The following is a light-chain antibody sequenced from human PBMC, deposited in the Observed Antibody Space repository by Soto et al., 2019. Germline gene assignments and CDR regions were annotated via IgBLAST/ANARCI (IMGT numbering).Light chain of an antibody. CDR3: SSSTATSTYV. V-gene: IGLV2-14*01. CDR2: MVS. CDR1: SSDVGGYKY. Sequence: QSALTQPASVSGSPGQSITITCTGTSSDVGGYKYVSWYQQNPGKAPKLLIYMVSNRPSGVSSRFSGSKAGNTASLTISGLQAEEQADYYCSSSTATSTYVFGTGTKVTVL. J-gene: IGLJ1*01.